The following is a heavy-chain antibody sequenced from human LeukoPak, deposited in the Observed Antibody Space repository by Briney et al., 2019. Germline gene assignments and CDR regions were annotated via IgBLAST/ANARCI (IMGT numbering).Heavy chain of an antibody. D-gene: IGHD3/OR15-3a*01. CDR1: GGSISSSSYY. J-gene: IGHJ4*02. CDR2: SYYTGNT. Sequence: SETLSLTCTVSGGSISSSSYYWGWIRQPRGKGLEWIGRSYYTGNTNYNVSLKSRVTISIDTCTHQIPLRLTSVTAADSAMYYCARQTRSGLFTLPGGEGTLVTVSS. V-gene: IGHV4-39*01. CDR3: ARQTRSGLFTLP.